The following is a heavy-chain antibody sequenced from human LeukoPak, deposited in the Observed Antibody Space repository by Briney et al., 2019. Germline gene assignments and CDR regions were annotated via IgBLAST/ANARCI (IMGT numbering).Heavy chain of an antibody. V-gene: IGHV3-33*01. J-gene: IGHJ6*02. Sequence: GGSLRLSCAASGFTFSSYGMHWVRQAPGKGLEWVAVIWYDGSDKYYADSVKGRFTISRDNSKNTLYLQMNSLRAEDTAVYYCARATLLWQIYGMDVWGQGTTVTVSS. CDR3: ARATLLWQIYGMDV. CDR2: IWYDGSDK. D-gene: IGHD2-21*01. CDR1: GFTFSSYG.